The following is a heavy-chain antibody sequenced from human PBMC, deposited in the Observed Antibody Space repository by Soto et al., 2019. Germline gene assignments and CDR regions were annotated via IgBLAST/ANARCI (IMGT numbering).Heavy chain of an antibody. V-gene: IGHV3-23*01. J-gene: IGHJ3*02. CDR2: ISGSGDSR. Sequence: GGSLRLSCAASGFTFSSSAMNWVRQAPGKGLEWVSVISGSGDSRYYADSVKGRFTISRDNSKNTLYLQMDSLRAEDTAVYYCAKDRSCSSTVCLDVFDIWGQGTMVTVSS. CDR1: GFTFSSSA. CDR3: AKDRSCSSTVCLDVFDI. D-gene: IGHD2-2*01.